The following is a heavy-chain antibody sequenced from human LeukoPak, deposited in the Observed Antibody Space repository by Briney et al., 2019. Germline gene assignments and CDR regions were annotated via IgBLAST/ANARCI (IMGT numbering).Heavy chain of an antibody. J-gene: IGHJ4*02. Sequence: GGSLRLSSAASGFTFSSYAMSWVRQAPGKGLEWVSGISGSGDNTYYADSVKGRFTISRHNSKNTLYVQVNSLGTEDTAAYYCAKGSYYDSSGSFYFDYWGQGTLVTVSS. CDR2: ISGSGDNT. CDR1: GFTFSSYA. CDR3: AKGSYYDSSGSFYFDY. V-gene: IGHV3-23*01. D-gene: IGHD3-22*01.